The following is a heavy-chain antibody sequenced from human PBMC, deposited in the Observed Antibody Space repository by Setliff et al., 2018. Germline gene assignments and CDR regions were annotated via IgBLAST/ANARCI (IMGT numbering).Heavy chain of an antibody. Sequence: ASVKVSCKASGYTFTDYYIHWVRQAPGQGLEWMGRINPDSGGTNLARKFQGWVSMTRDTSITTAYMELSRLTSDDMAVYFCARSDHLVVDGFDVWGQGTMVTVS. CDR1: GYTFTDYY. D-gene: IGHD3-16*01. CDR3: ARSDHLVVDGFDV. J-gene: IGHJ3*01. V-gene: IGHV1-2*04. CDR2: INPDSGGT.